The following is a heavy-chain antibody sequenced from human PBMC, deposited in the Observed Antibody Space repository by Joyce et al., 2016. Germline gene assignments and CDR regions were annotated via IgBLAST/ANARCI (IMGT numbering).Heavy chain of an antibody. CDR1: GFSFSSYD. D-gene: IGHD3-10*01. CDR2: ISSSSSYI. Sequence: EVQLVESGGGLVKRGGYLRLDCAASGFSFSSYDMNWVRQAPGNGLEWVSSISSSSSYIYYADSVKGRFTISRDNAKNSLFLQMNSLRAEDTAVYYCASAAVRGVMVGWFDPWGQGTLVTVSS. J-gene: IGHJ5*02. V-gene: IGHV3-21*06. CDR3: ASAAVRGVMVGWFDP.